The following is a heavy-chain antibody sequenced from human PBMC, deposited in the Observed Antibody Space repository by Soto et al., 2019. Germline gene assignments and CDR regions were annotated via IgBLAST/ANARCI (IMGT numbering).Heavy chain of an antibody. CDR2: IYYTGSS. V-gene: IGHV4-61*01. J-gene: IGHJ6*02. D-gene: IGHD3-3*01. CDR3: ASERIRSGYSHYYGTDV. CDR1: GGSVSSATYY. Sequence: QVQLQESGPGLVKPSETLSLTCTVSGGSVSSATYYWSWTRQSPGKGLEWIGYIYYTGSSNYNPSLKSRVIISVDTSRNQFSLKLSSMTAADTAVYYCASERIRSGYSHYYGTDVWGQGTTVTVSS.